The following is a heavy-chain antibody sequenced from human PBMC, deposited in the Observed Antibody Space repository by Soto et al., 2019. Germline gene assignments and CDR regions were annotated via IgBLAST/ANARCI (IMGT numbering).Heavy chain of an antibody. Sequence: ASVKVSCKASGYTFTSYGISWVRQAPGQGLEWMGWISAYNGNTNYAQKLQGRVTMTTDTSTSTAYMELRSLRSDDTAVYYCARVVWSGYPPLNGFDPWGQGTLVTVSS. D-gene: IGHD3-3*01. CDR2: ISAYNGNT. CDR1: GYTFTSYG. CDR3: ARVVWSGYPPLNGFDP. J-gene: IGHJ5*02. V-gene: IGHV1-18*01.